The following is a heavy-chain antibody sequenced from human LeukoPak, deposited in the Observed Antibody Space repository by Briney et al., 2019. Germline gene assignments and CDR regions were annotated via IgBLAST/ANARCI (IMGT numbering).Heavy chain of an antibody. CDR3: AKDNDILTGYSKYFDY. J-gene: IGHJ4*02. CDR1: AFIFSGHW. D-gene: IGHD3-9*01. V-gene: IGHV3-7*03. Sequence: PGGSLRLSCEGSAFIFSGHWMNWVRQTPGKGLEWVASIKEDGSERQYVDSVKGRFSISRDNTKGSLFLQLNSLRAEDTAVYYCAKDNDILTGYSKYFDYWGQGTLVTVSS. CDR2: IKEDGSER.